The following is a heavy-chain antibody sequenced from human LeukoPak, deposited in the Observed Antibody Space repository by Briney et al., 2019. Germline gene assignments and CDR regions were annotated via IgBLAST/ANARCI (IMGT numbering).Heavy chain of an antibody. V-gene: IGHV3-30*18. Sequence: GGSLRLSCAASGFTFSSYGFHWVRQAPGKGLEWVAVIPHDGSNKYYADSVKGRFTISRDNSKNTLYLQTNTLRAEDTAVYYCAKEVGYGMDVWGQGTTVTVSS. CDR3: AKEVGYGMDV. D-gene: IGHD1-26*01. CDR1: GFTFSSYG. J-gene: IGHJ6*02. CDR2: IPHDGSNK.